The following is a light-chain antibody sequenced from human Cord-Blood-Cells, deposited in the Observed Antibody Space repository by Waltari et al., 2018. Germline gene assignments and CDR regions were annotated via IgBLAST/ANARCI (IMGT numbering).Light chain of an antibody. V-gene: IGLV2-23*01. Sequence: QSALTQPASVSGSPGPSITISCTGTSRDVGCYNHVSWYQQHPGNAPKLMIYEGSKRPSGVSNRFSDSKSGNTASLTISGLQAEDEADYYCCSYTGSSTWVFGGGTKLTVL. CDR3: CSYTGSSTWV. CDR1: SRDVGCYNH. CDR2: EGS. J-gene: IGLJ3*02.